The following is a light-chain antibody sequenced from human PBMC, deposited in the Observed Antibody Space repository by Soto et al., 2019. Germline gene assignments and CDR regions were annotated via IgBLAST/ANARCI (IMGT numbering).Light chain of an antibody. Sequence: DLQMTQSPSTLSASVGDRVTITCRASQSISSWLAWYQQKPGKAPKLLIYKASSLESGVPSRFSGSGSGTEFTLTISSLQPDDFATDYCQQYNSYSTFGQGTKVDIK. V-gene: IGKV1-5*03. CDR1: QSISSW. J-gene: IGKJ1*01. CDR3: QQYNSYST. CDR2: KAS.